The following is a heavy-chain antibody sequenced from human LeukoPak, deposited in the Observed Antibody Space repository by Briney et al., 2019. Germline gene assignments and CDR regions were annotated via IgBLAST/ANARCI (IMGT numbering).Heavy chain of an antibody. CDR3: ARDFIAVAGLGY. CDR2: ISSSSSYI. J-gene: IGHJ4*02. Sequence: GGSLDPSFAASGFTFSSYSMNWVRQAPGKGLEGVSSISSSSSYIYYADSAKGRFTISRDNAKNSLYLQMNSLRAEDTAVYYCARDFIAVAGLGYWGQGPLVTVSS. D-gene: IGHD6-19*01. CDR1: GFTFSSYS. V-gene: IGHV3-21*01.